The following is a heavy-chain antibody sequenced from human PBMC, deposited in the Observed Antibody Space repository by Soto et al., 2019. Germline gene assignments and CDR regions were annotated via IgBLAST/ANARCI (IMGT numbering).Heavy chain of an antibody. Sequence: VGSLRLSCAASGFTFSSYSMNWVRQAPGKGLEWVSSISSSSSYIYYADSVKGRFTISRDNAKNSLYLQMNSLRAEDTAVYYCARVTVMEFFYYYYGMDVWGQGTTVTVSS. V-gene: IGHV3-21*01. CDR3: ARVTVMEFFYYYYGMDV. D-gene: IGHD4-17*01. CDR2: ISSSSSYI. CDR1: GFTFSSYS. J-gene: IGHJ6*02.